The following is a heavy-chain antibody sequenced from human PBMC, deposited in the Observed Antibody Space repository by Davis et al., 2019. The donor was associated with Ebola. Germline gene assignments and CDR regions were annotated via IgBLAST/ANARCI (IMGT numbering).Heavy chain of an antibody. V-gene: IGHV3-74*01. D-gene: IGHD1-26*01. CDR1: GFTFSSYW. CDR3: ARSGSYLYWFDP. J-gene: IGHJ5*02. Sequence: GESLTISCAASGFTFSSYWMHWVRQAPGKGLVWVSRINSDGSSTSYADSVKGRFTISRDNAKNTLYLQMNSLRAEDTAVYYCARSGSYLYWFDPWGQGTLVTVSS. CDR2: INSDGSST.